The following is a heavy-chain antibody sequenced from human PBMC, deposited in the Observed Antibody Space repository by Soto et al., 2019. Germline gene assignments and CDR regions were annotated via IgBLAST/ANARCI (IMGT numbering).Heavy chain of an antibody. D-gene: IGHD1-7*01. CDR2: ISGSGGST. CDR1: GFTFSSYA. V-gene: IGHV3-23*01. CDR3: AKDVDNWNYAWFEP. J-gene: IGHJ5*02. Sequence: VGSLRLSCAASGFTFSSYAMSCVRHSPGKGLEWVSAISGSGGSTYYADSVKGRFTISRDNSKNTLYLQMNSLRAEDTAVYYCAKDVDNWNYAWFEPWGQGTLVTVSS.